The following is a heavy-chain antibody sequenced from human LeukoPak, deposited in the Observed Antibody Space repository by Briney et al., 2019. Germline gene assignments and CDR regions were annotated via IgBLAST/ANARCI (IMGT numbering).Heavy chain of an antibody. CDR3: ARDCSSTSCYNWFDP. J-gene: IGHJ5*02. V-gene: IGHV4-59*01. D-gene: IGHD2-2*01. CDR2: IYYSGST. Sequence: PSETLSLTCTVSGGSISSYYWSWIRQPPGKGLEWIGYIYYSGSTNYNPSLKSRVTISVDTSKNQFSLKLSSVTAADTAVYYCARDCSSTSCYNWFDPWGQGTLVTVSS. CDR1: GGSISSYY.